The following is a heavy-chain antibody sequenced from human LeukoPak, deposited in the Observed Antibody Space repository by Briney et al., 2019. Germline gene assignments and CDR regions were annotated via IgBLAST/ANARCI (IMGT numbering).Heavy chain of an antibody. D-gene: IGHD2-2*01. Sequence: GGSLRLSCAASGFTFSSYGMHWVRQAPGKGLEWVAFIRYDGSNKYYAASVKGRFTISRDNSKNTLYLQMNSLRAEDTAVYYCAKDAEVIVVVPAAFWDYWGQGTLVTVSS. CDR2: IRYDGSNK. CDR3: AKDAEVIVVVPAAFWDY. J-gene: IGHJ4*02. V-gene: IGHV3-30*02. CDR1: GFTFSSYG.